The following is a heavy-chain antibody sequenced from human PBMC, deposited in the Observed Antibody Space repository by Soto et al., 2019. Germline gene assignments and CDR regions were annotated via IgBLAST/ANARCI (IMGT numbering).Heavy chain of an antibody. J-gene: IGHJ4*02. CDR1: GYTFTSYG. CDR2: ISAYNGNT. V-gene: IGHV1-18*01. D-gene: IGHD3-22*01. Sequence: ASVKVSCKASGYTFTSYGISWVRQAPGQGLEWMGWISAYNGNTNYAQKLQGRVTMTTDTSTSTAYMELRSLRSDDTAVYYCAREAGYYYDSSGYPDYWGQGTLVTVSS. CDR3: AREAGYYYDSSGYPDY.